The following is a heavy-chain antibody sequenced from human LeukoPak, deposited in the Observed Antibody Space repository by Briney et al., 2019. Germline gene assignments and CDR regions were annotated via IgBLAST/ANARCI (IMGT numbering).Heavy chain of an antibody. CDR2: INHNGST. D-gene: IGHD4-17*01. CDR1: GGSFSGYY. CDR3: ARAYGDYPFDY. J-gene: IGHJ4*02. Sequence: SETLSLTCAVYGGSFSGYYWSWIRQPPGKGLEWIGEINHNGSTNYNPSLKSRVTISVDTSKNQFSLKLSSVTAADTAVYYCARAYGDYPFDYWGQGTLVTVSS. V-gene: IGHV4-34*01.